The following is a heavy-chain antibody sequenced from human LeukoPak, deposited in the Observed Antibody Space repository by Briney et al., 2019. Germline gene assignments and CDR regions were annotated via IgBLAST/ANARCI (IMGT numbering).Heavy chain of an antibody. D-gene: IGHD2-15*01. J-gene: IGHJ5*02. CDR3: ARDHWGRYCSGGSCYLEPLNWFDP. V-gene: IGHV4-39*07. Sequence: SETLSLTCTVSGGSISSSSDYWGWIRQSPGKGLGWIGNIYRSGNTYCNPSLKSRVTISVDTSKNQFSLKLSSVTAADTAVYYCARDHWGRYCSGGSCYLEPLNWFDPWGQGTLVTVSS. CDR1: GGSISSSSDY. CDR2: IYRSGNT.